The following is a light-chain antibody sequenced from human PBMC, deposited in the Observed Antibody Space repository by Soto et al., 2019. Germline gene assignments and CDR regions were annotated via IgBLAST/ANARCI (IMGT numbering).Light chain of an antibody. CDR1: QIIGSW. CDR3: QQANSFPFT. Sequence: DIQMTPSPSSVSASIGDRVTITCRASQIIGSWLAWYQQKPGKAPTLLIYAASSLQSGVPSRFSGSGSGTDFTLTLTSLQAEDSATYYCQQANSFPFTFGPGTKVDIK. CDR2: AAS. V-gene: IGKV1-12*02. J-gene: IGKJ3*01.